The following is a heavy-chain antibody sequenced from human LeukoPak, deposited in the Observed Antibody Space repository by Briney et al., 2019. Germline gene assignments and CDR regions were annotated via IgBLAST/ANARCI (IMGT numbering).Heavy chain of an antibody. Sequence: SETLSLTCAVYGGSFRGYYWSWIRQPPGKGLEWIGEINHSGSTNYNPSLKSRVTISVDTSKNQFSLKLSSVTAADTAVYYCARGGKRGRYCSSTSCRAAYYFDYWGQGTLVTVSS. V-gene: IGHV4-34*01. D-gene: IGHD2-2*01. CDR1: GGSFRGYY. CDR2: INHSGST. J-gene: IGHJ4*02. CDR3: ARGGKRGRYCSSTSCRAAYYFDY.